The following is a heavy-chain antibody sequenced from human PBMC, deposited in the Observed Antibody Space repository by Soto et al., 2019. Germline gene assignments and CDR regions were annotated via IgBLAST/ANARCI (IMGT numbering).Heavy chain of an antibody. Sequence: EVQLVESGGGLVKPGGSLRLSCAASGFTFSSYSMNWVRQAPGKGLEWVSSISSSSSYIYYADSVKGRFTISRDNAKNSLYLQMNSLRAEGTAVYYCAREPLIAVAGHFDYWGQGTLVTVSS. CDR1: GFTFSSYS. V-gene: IGHV3-21*01. J-gene: IGHJ4*02. D-gene: IGHD6-19*01. CDR2: ISSSSSYI. CDR3: AREPLIAVAGHFDY.